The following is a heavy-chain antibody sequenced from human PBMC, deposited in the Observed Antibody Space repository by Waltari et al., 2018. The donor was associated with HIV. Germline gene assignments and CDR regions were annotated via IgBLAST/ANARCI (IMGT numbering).Heavy chain of an antibody. Sequence: QEHLQQSGAEVKKPGTSVKVSCEASGYSFAAYDVNWLRQAPGQGLEWVGWMNPNSGNTEFAEKFQGRVTMTRDTSTDTAYLEVNNVTSEDTAIYYCARGLLDGNYGRLYFDLWGRGTRVTVSS. V-gene: IGHV1-8*01. J-gene: IGHJ4*02. CDR1: GYSFAAYD. CDR3: ARGLLDGNYGRLYFDL. CDR2: MNPNSGNT. D-gene: IGHD4-17*01.